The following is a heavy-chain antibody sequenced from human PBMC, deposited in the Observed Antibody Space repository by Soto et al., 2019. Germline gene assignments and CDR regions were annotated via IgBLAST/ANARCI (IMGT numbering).Heavy chain of an antibody. J-gene: IGHJ4*02. Sequence: EVQLVESGGGLVQPGGSLRLSCAATGFTFSSYWMHWVRQAPGKGLVWVSRISSDGSSTSYADSVKGRFTISRDNAEKTLFMHMNSLRADETAVYFCTRVPTTAVAAPHYFDYWGQGASVTVPS. CDR1: GFTFSSYW. CDR2: ISSDGSST. V-gene: IGHV3-74*01. CDR3: TRVPTTAVAAPHYFDY. D-gene: IGHD6-19*01.